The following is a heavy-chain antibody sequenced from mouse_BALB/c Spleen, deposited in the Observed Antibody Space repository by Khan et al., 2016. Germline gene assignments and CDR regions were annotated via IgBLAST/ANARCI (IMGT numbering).Heavy chain of an antibody. J-gene: IGHJ2*01. V-gene: IGHV9-3*02. Sequence: QIQLVQSGPELKKPGETVKISCKASGYTFTNYGMNWVKQAPGKGLKWVGWINTNTGESTYAEEFKGRFAFSLATSASTVYLQINNLKNEDTAIYFCARWDCWARGTTLTVSS. CDR1: GYTFTNYG. CDR2: INTNTGES. D-gene: IGHD4-1*01. CDR3: ARWDC.